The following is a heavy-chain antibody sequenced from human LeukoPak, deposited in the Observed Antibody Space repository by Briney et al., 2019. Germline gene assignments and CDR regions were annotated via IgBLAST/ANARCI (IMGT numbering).Heavy chain of an antibody. CDR2: ISWNSGRI. Sequence: PGGSLRLSCAASGFPFDDHAMHWVRQGPGKGLEWVSGISWNSGRIGYEDSVKGRFTISRDNAKNSLYLQMNSLRAEDTALYYCAKDRSPGGHTYGSDAFDIWGQGTMVIVSS. CDR3: AKDRSPGGHTYGSDAFDI. J-gene: IGHJ3*02. V-gene: IGHV3-9*01. CDR1: GFPFDDHA. D-gene: IGHD5-18*01.